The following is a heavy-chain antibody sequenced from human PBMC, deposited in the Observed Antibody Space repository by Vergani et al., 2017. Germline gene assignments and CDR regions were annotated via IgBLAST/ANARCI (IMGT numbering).Heavy chain of an antibody. J-gene: IGHJ4*02. D-gene: IGHD6-13*01. CDR1: GFTFSSYA. CDR2: ISGSGGST. V-gene: IGHV3-23*01. Sequence: EVQLLESGGGLVQPGGSLRLSCAASGFTFSSYAMSWVRQAPGKGLEWVSAISGSGGSTYYADSVKGRFTISRDNSKNTLYLQMNSLRAEDTAVYYCAKDGLGGRIAAGRVDFDYWGQGTLVTVSS. CDR3: AKDGLGGRIAAGRVDFDY.